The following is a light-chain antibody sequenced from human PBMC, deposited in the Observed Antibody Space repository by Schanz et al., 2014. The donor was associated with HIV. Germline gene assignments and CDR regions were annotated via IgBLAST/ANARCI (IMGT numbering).Light chain of an antibody. V-gene: IGKV3-20*01. J-gene: IGKJ1*01. CDR2: GAS. CDR3: QYYGSPPWT. CDR1: ESIGNS. Sequence: EIVLTQSPATLSVSPGERASLSCRASESIGNSLAWYQQKSGQAPRLLIYGASSRATGIPDRFSGSGSGTDFTLTISRVEPEDYAVYYCQYYGSPPWTFGQGTKVEVK.